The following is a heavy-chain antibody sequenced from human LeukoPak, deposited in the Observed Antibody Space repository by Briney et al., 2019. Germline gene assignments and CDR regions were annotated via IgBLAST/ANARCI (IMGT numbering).Heavy chain of an antibody. J-gene: IGHJ4*02. Sequence: SETLSLTCAVYGGSFSGYYWSWIRQPPGKGLEWIGEINHSGSTNYNPSLKSRVTISVDTSKNQFSLKLSSVTAADTAVYYCARGTTYYYDSSGYYHYWGQGTLVTVSS. D-gene: IGHD3-22*01. CDR1: GGSFSGYY. V-gene: IGHV4-34*01. CDR3: ARGTTYYYDSSGYYHY. CDR2: INHSGST.